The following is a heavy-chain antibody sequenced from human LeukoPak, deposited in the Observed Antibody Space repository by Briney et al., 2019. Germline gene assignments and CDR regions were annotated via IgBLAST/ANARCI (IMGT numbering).Heavy chain of an antibody. J-gene: IGHJ6*03. Sequence: GGSLRLSCAASGFTFSSYEMNWVRQAPGKGLEWVSAISGSGGSTYYADSVKGRFTISRDNSKNTLYLQMNSLRAEDTAVYYCARASSGYPYYYYYMDVWGKGTTVTISS. D-gene: IGHD3-22*01. CDR2: ISGSGGST. CDR3: ARASSGYPYYYYYMDV. CDR1: GFTFSSYE. V-gene: IGHV3-23*01.